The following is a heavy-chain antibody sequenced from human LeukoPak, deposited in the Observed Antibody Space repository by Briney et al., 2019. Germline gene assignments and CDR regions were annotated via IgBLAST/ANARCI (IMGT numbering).Heavy chain of an antibody. CDR3: ARAPITSPFYFDY. Sequence: GGSLRLSRTAAGLAFDEHGMSSVSQVPGEGLEWVSGINWSGGSTGYADPLRGRFTISRDNAKNSLYLQMDSLRAEDTALYYCARAPITSPFYFDYWGQGTLVTVSS. D-gene: IGHD2-2*01. CDR1: GLAFDEHG. V-gene: IGHV3-20*04. J-gene: IGHJ4*02. CDR2: INWSGGST.